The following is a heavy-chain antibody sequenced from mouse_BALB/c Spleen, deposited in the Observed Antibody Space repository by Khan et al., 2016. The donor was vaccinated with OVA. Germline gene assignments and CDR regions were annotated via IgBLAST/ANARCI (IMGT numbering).Heavy chain of an antibody. D-gene: IGHD2-10*01. V-gene: IGHV2-6-1*01. CDR2: IWRDGTT. Sequence: QVQLKESGPGLVAPSQSLSITCTISGFSLTDYGVHWVRQPPGKGLEWLVVIWRDGTTTYNSALKSRLIIIKDNSKSQAFLKMNSLQTDDTAMYYCARQPYYHYYIMDYWGQGTSVTVSS. CDR3: ARQPYYHYYIMDY. J-gene: IGHJ4*01. CDR1: GFSLTDYG.